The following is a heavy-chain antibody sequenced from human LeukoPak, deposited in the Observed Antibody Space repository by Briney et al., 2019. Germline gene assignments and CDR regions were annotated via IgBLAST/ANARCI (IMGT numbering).Heavy chain of an antibody. CDR1: GRSFSGYY. V-gene: IGHV4-34*01. CDR2: INHSGST. D-gene: IGHD3-3*01. J-gene: IGHJ5*02. CDR3: ARGADFWSGSGGLWFDP. Sequence: SETLSLTCAVYGRSFSGYYWSWIRQPPGKGLEWIGEINHSGSTNYNPSLKSRVTISVDTSKNQFSLKLSSVTAADTAVYYCARGADFWSGSGGLWFDPWGQGTLVTVSS.